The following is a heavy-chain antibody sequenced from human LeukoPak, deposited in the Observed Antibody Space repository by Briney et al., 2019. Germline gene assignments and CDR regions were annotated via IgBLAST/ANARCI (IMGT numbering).Heavy chain of an antibody. CDR2: IYSGGST. V-gene: IGHV3-53*01. D-gene: IGHD3-22*01. J-gene: IGHJ3*02. CDR1: GSTVSSNY. CDR3: ARDLSLGGDSSGYSYAFDI. Sequence: GGSLRLSCAASGSTVSSNYMSWVRQAPGKGLEWVSVIYSGGSTYYADSVKGRFTISRDNSKNTLYLQMNSLRAEDTAVYYCARDLSLGGDSSGYSYAFDIWGQGTMVTVSS.